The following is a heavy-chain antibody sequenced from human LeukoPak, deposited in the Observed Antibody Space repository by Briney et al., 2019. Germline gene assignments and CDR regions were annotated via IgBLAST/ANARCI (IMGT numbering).Heavy chain of an antibody. CDR2: IRSKAYGGTT. J-gene: IGHJ4*02. CDR1: GFTFGDYA. Sequence: GGSLRLSCTASGFTFGDYAMSWLRQAPGKGLEWIGFIRSKAYGGTTEYAASVKGRFTISRDDSKSIAYLQMNSLKTEDTAVYYCTRDFSSIWYGTTDYWGQGTLVTVSS. CDR3: TRDFSSIWYGTTDY. D-gene: IGHD6-13*01. V-gene: IGHV3-49*03.